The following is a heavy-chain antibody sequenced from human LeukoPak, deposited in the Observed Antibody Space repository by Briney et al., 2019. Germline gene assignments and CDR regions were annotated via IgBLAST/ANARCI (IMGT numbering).Heavy chain of an antibody. CDR3: ARSYCSSTSCYALYDFWSGYTPSYGMDV. D-gene: IGHD2-2*01. Sequence: ASVKGSCKASGYTFTGYYMHWVRQAPGQGLEWMGWINPNSGGTNYAQKFQGRVTMTRDTSISTAYMELSRLRSDDTAVYYCARSYCSSTSCYALYDFWSGYTPSYGMDVWGQGTTVTVSS. J-gene: IGHJ6*01. V-gene: IGHV1-2*02. CDR2: INPNSGGT. CDR1: GYTFTGYY.